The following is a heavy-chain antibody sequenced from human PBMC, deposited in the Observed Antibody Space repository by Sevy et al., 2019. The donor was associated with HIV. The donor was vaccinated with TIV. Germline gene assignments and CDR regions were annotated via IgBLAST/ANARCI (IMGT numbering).Heavy chain of an antibody. Sequence: GGSLRLSCAASGFTFSTYGMHWVRQAPGKGLEWVAVLSHDISNEYYADSVKGRFTISRDNSKNTRYLEMNSLRPEDTVLYYGAKADIAAPPRASDYFDYWGQGTLVTVSS. CDR3: AKADIAAPPRASDYFDY. CDR1: GFTFSTYG. CDR2: LSHDISNE. J-gene: IGHJ4*02. D-gene: IGHD6-6*01. V-gene: IGHV3-30*18.